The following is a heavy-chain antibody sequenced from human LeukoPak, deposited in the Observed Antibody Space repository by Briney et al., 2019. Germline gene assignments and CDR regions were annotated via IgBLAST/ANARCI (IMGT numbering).Heavy chain of an antibody. V-gene: IGHV1-18*01. Sequence: GASVTVSCKASGYTFTSYGISWVRQAPGQGLEWMGWISAYNGNTNYAQKLQGRVTMTTDTSTSTAYMELRSLRSDDTAVYYCARGGLDFWSGYKAPDYWGQGTLVTVSS. CDR2: ISAYNGNT. CDR1: GYTFTSYG. CDR3: ARGGLDFWSGYKAPDY. D-gene: IGHD3-3*01. J-gene: IGHJ4*02.